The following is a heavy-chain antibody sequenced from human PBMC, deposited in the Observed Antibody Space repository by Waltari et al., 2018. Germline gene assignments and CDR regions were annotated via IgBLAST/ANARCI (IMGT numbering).Heavy chain of an antibody. CDR2: IYPSGST. CDR1: GGSISSGSYY. Sequence: QVQLQESGPGLVKPSQTLSLTCTVSGGSISSGSYYWSWIRQPAGKGLEWIGRIYPSGSTNYNPSLKSRVTISVDTSKNQFSLKLSSVTAADTAVYYCARDGGSGSYYIDYWGQGTLVTVSS. CDR3: ARDGGSGSYYIDY. D-gene: IGHD3-10*01. J-gene: IGHJ4*02. V-gene: IGHV4-61*02.